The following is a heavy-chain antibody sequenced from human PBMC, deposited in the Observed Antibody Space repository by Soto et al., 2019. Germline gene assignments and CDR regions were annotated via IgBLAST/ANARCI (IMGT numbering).Heavy chain of an antibody. CDR1: GFTFSSYS. J-gene: IGHJ4*02. D-gene: IGHD2-21*02. Sequence: EVQLVESGGGLVQPGGSPRLSCAASGFTFSSYSMNWVRQAPGKGLEWVSYISSSSSTIYYADSVKGRFTISRDNAKNSLYLQMNSLRDEDTAVYYCARVGGHGGNSPYFDYWGQGTLVTVSS. V-gene: IGHV3-48*02. CDR3: ARVGGHGGNSPYFDY. CDR2: ISSSSSTI.